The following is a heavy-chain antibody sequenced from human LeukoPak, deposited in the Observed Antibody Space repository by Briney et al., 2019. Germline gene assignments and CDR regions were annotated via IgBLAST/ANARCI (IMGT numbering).Heavy chain of an antibody. CDR3: AGGFYDSRLRPLDV. CDR1: AGTLCIGSYY. Sequence: SETLSLTCTLSAGTLCIGSYYWGWLRPHAGKGLEWIGRMYPTRGIINYTPSLRTPVTISADTTKNHFVLRLSSVAAAATAMYFCAGGFYDSRLRPLDVWGQGTLVTVSS. V-gene: IGHV4-61*02. D-gene: IGHD3-22*01. J-gene: IGHJ4*02. CDR2: MYPTRGII.